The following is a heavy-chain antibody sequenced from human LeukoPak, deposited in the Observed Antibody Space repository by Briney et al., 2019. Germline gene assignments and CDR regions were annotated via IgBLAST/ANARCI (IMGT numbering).Heavy chain of an antibody. J-gene: IGHJ4*02. CDR2: ISSSSSYI. Sequence: PGGSLRLSCAASGFTFSSYSMNWVRQAPGKGLEWVSSISSSSSYIYYADSVKGRFTISRDNSKNTLYLQMNSLKAEDTAMYYCARAKSYVLDYWGQGALVTVSS. V-gene: IGHV3-21*01. D-gene: IGHD5-18*01. CDR3: ARAKSYVLDY. CDR1: GFTFSSYS.